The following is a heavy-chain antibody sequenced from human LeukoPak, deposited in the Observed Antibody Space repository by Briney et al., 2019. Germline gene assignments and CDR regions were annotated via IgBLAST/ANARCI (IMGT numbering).Heavy chain of an antibody. CDR2: IYGDDDK. Sequence: SGPTLVNPTQTLTLTCTFSGFSLSTHEVAVGWIRQPPGKALEWLALIYGDDDKRYSPDLKSSLTITKDTSKNQVVLTMANMDPVDTGTYYCADRKSSSWFFWGQGTLVTVSS. CDR3: ADRKSSSWFF. V-gene: IGHV2-5*02. CDR1: GFSLSTHEVA. J-gene: IGHJ4*02. D-gene: IGHD6-13*01.